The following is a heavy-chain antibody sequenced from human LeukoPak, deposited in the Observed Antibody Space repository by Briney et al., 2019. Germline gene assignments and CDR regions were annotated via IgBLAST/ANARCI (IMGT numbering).Heavy chain of an antibody. D-gene: IGHD5-24*01. CDR3: AREGDGYNSPIDY. V-gene: IGHV3-21*01. CDR1: GFTPSTYS. Sequence: GGSLSLSCEASGFTPSTYSLNWVRQAPGKGWEWVSSISSSSLYIYYADSVKGRFTISRDNAKNSLFLQMNSLRAEDTAVYYCAREGDGYNSPIDYWGQGTLVTVSS. CDR2: ISSSSLYI. J-gene: IGHJ4*02.